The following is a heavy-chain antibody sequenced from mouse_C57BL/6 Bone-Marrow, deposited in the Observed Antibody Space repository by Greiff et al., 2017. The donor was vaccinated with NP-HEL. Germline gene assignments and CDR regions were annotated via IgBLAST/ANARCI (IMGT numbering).Heavy chain of an antibody. D-gene: IGHD2-1*01. V-gene: IGHV5-17*01. CDR1: GFTFSDYG. J-gene: IGHJ3*01. CDR2: ISSGSSTI. Sequence: EVQVVESGGGLVKPGGSLKLSCAASGFTFSDYGMHWVRQAPEKGLEWVAYISSGSSTIYYAATVKGRFTISRDNAKNTLFLQMTSLRSEDTAMYYCAKIYYGNGAYWGQGTLVTVSA. CDR3: AKIYYGNGAY.